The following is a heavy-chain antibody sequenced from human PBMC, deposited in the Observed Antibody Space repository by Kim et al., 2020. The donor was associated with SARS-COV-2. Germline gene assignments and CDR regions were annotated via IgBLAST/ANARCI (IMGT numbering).Heavy chain of an antibody. CDR1: GGSFSGYY. CDR3: ATRSIVVVPAAKNWFDP. CDR2: INHSGST. Sequence: SETLSLTCAVYGGSFSGYYWSWIRQPPGKGLEWIGEINHSGSTNYNPSLKSRVTISVDTSKNQFSLKLSSVTAADTAVYYCATRSIVVVPAAKNWFDPWGQGTLVTVSS. J-gene: IGHJ5*02. V-gene: IGHV4-34*01. D-gene: IGHD2-2*01.